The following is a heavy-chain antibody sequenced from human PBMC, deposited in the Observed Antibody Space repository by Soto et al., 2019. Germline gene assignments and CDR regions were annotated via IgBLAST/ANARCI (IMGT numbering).Heavy chain of an antibody. CDR1: GFTFSSYA. CDR3: AREFYCSSTSCPNYYYYGMDV. Sequence: ESGGGVVQPGRSLRLSCAASGFTFSSYAMHWVRQAPGKGLEWVAVISYDGSNKYYADSVKGRFTISRDNSKNTLYLQMNSLRAEDTAVYYCAREFYCSSTSCPNYYYYGMDVWGQGTTVTVSS. V-gene: IGHV3-30-3*01. D-gene: IGHD2-2*01. CDR2: ISYDGSNK. J-gene: IGHJ6*02.